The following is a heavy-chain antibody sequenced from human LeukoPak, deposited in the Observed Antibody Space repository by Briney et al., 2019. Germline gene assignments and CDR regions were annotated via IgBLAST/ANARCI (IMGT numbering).Heavy chain of an antibody. CDR1: GGSFSGYY. CDR3: ARGPFGSAFDI. J-gene: IGHJ3*02. D-gene: IGHD3-10*01. V-gene: IGHV4-34*01. Sequence: SETLSLTCAVYGGSFSGYYWSWIRQPPGKGLEWIGEINHSGSTNYNPSLKSRVTISVDTSKNQFSLKLSSVTAADTAVYYCARGPFGSAFDIWGQGTMVTVSS. CDR2: INHSGST.